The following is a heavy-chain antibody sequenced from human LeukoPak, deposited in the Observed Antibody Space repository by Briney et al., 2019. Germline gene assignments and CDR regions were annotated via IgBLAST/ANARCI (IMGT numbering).Heavy chain of an antibody. CDR1: GYTFTSYY. CDR3: ARDPYGSGSYTDGDY. V-gene: IGHV1-46*01. J-gene: IGHJ4*02. D-gene: IGHD3-10*01. Sequence: GASVKVSCKASGYTFTSYYMHWVRQAPGQGLERMGIINPSGGSTSYAQKFQGRVTMTRDTSTSTVYMELSSLRSEDTAVYYCARDPYGSGSYTDGDYWGQGTLVTVSS. CDR2: INPSGGST.